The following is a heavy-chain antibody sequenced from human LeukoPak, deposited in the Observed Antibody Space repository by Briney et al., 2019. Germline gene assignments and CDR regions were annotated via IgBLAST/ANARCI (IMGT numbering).Heavy chain of an antibody. CDR2: INQDESEK. CDR3: ARGGPWLQSLDY. CDR1: GFTFVRHW. J-gene: IGHJ4*02. Sequence: HAGGSLRLSCVASGFTFVRHWMTWVRQAPGKGLEWVANINQDESEKYYVDSVKGRFTISRDNARNSLYLQMNSLRTEDTAVYYCARGGPWLQSLDYWGQGTLVTVSS. D-gene: IGHD5-24*01. V-gene: IGHV3-7*01.